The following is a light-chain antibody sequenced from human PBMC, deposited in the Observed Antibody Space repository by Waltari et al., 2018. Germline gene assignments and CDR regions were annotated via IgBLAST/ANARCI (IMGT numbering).Light chain of an antibody. J-gene: IGLJ1*01. CDR1: KLGDKY. Sequence: SYELTQPPSVSVSPGQTASITCSGDKLGDKYACWYQQKPGQSPVLVIYQDTKRPSGIPERFAGSSSGNTATLTIGGTQAMDEADDYCQAWNSSTYVVGTGTKVTVL. CDR2: QDT. CDR3: QAWNSSTYV. V-gene: IGLV3-1*01.